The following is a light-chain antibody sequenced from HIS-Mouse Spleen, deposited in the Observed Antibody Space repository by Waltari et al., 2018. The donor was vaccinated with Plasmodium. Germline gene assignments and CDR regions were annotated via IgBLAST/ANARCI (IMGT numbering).Light chain of an antibody. J-gene: IGKJ4*01. CDR3: QQSYSTPPT. CDR2: AAS. CDR1: QGISSY. V-gene: IGKV1-39*01. Sequence: DIQMTQSPSSLSASVGDRVTITCRASQGISSYLTWYQQKPGKAPELLIYAASSLQSGVPSRFSGSGSGTDFTLTISSLQPEDFATYYCQQSYSTPPTFGGGTKVEIK.